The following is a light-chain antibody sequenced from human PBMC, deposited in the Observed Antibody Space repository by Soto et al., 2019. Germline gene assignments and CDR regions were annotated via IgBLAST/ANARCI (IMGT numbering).Light chain of an antibody. CDR3: QQSYSRVT. Sequence: DIQMTQSPSSLSASVGDRVIITCRASQSISLYLNWYQQKPGKAPNLLIYAASNLQSGVSSRFSGSGSGTDFTLTISSLQPEDFATYYCQQSYSRVTFGQGTKVDIK. V-gene: IGKV1-39*01. CDR2: AAS. J-gene: IGKJ1*01. CDR1: QSISLY.